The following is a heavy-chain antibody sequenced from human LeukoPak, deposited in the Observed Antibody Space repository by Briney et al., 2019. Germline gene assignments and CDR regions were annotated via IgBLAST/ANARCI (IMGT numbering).Heavy chain of an antibody. CDR1: GGSITSGDHY. Sequence: SETLSLTCTVSGGSITSGDHYWSWTRQPSGKGLEWIGYIYYSGSTSYNPSLKSRVAISVDASKNQFSLKLSSLTAADRAVYYCARAGRYGDFFSWFDPWGQGTLVTVSS. CDR3: ARAGRYGDFFSWFDP. V-gene: IGHV4-30-4*01. J-gene: IGHJ5*02. D-gene: IGHD4-17*01. CDR2: IYYSGST.